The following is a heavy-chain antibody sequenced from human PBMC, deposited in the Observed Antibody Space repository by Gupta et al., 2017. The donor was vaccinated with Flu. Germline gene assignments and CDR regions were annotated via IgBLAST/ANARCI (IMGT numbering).Heavy chain of an antibody. D-gene: IGHD3-22*01. CDR3: ARELNGDSKDSNSSGGFDY. Sequence: QGQQVQPGAEVQKPGASGNVFCKPSGYSCPDSFMHWVRQAPGQGLEWIGWINPNTGGPKFAQKFHCSVTRTRDTCVPTVFMGLRSLRSDDKAVYYFARELNGDSKDSNSSGGFDYWGQGTPVTVSS. J-gene: IGHJ4*02. CDR1: GYSCPDSF. V-gene: IGHV1-2*02. CDR2: INPNTGGP.